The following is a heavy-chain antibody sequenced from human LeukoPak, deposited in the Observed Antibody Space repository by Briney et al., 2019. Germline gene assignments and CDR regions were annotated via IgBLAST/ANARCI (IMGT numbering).Heavy chain of an antibody. V-gene: IGHV1-69*13. CDR3: ARAVLYYYDSSGYFDY. Sequence: SVKVSCKASGGTFSSYAISWVRQAPGQGLEWMGGIIPIFGTANYAQKFQGRVTITADESTSTAYMELSSLRSEDTAVYYCARAVLYYYDSSGYFDYWGQGTLVAVSS. CDR2: IIPIFGTA. CDR1: GGTFSSYA. D-gene: IGHD3-22*01. J-gene: IGHJ4*02.